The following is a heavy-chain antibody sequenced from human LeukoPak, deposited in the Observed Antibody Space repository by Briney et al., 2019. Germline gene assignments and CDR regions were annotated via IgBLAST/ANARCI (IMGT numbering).Heavy chain of an antibody. J-gene: IGHJ5*02. Sequence: SETLSLTCTVSGYSISSNYYWAWIRQPPGKGLEWIGSIYHPVDTSYNPSLKSRITMSVDTSKNQFSLNLISVTAADTAVYYCARDGSNWGHWFDPWGQGTLVTVSS. D-gene: IGHD6-13*01. CDR2: IYHPVDT. CDR3: ARDGSNWGHWFDP. V-gene: IGHV4-38-2*02. CDR1: GYSISSNYY.